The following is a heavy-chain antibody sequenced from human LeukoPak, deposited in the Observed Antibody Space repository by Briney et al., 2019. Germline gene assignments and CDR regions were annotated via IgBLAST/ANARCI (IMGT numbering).Heavy chain of an antibody. J-gene: IGHJ4*02. Sequence: PSGTLSLTCGVSGGSVTSTNWWTWVRQPPGKGLEWIGEVHLDGRTNYNPSLKSRLTMSVDLSENHISLKLTSVTAADTAVYYCAREGGFYRPLDYSGQGTLVTVSS. D-gene: IGHD3-3*01. V-gene: IGHV4-4*02. CDR3: AREGGFYRPLDY. CDR2: VHLDGRT. CDR1: GGSVTSTNW.